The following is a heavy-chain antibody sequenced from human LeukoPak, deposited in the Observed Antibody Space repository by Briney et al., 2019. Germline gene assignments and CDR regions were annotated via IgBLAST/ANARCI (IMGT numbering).Heavy chain of an antibody. CDR2: IITIFGTA. Sequence: AASVTVSCKASGGTFSSYAISWVRQAPGQGLEWMGGIITIFGTANYAQKFQGRVTITAHKSTSTAYMELSSLRSEDTAVYYCARATYYYDSSGYPFDYWGQGTLVTVSS. CDR1: GGTFSSYA. CDR3: ARATYYYDSSGYPFDY. D-gene: IGHD3-22*01. J-gene: IGHJ4*02. V-gene: IGHV1-69*06.